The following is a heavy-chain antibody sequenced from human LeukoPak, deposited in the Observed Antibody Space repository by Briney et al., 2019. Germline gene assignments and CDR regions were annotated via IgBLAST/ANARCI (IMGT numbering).Heavy chain of an antibody. D-gene: IGHD3-22*01. J-gene: IGHJ4*02. CDR3: ARVIGGSSGYYHFDF. Sequence: GWSLRLSCEASGFTFSAYWMHWVRRAPGKGLMWVSRMSSDGSYTNYADSVKGRFTISRYNPGNTLYLQMNSLRVEDTGVYYCARVIGGSSGYYHFDFWGQGVLVTVSS. V-gene: IGHV3-74*01. CDR2: MSSDGSYT. CDR1: GFTFSAYW.